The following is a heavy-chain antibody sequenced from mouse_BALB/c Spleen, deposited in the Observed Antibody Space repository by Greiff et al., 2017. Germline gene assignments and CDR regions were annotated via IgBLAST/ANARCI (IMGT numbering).Heavy chain of an antibody. CDR3: ARGGITNFDY. CDR2: ISSGGST. J-gene: IGHJ2*01. Sequence: DVMLVESGGGLVKPGGSLKLSCAASGFTFSSYAMSWVRQTPEKRLEWVASISSGGSTYYPDSVKGRFTISRDNARNILYLQMSSLRSEDTAMYYCARGGITNFDYWGQGTTLTVSS. CDR1: GFTFSSYA. D-gene: IGHD2-4*01. V-gene: IGHV5-6-5*01.